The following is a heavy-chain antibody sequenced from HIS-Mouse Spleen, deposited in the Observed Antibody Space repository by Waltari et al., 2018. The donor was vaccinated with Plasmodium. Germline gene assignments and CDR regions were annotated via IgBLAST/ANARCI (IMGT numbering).Heavy chain of an antibody. Sequence: EVQLVESGGGLVQPGGSLRLSWAASGFPLRSYWLGWVRQAPGKGLEWVANIKQDVSEKYYVDSVKGRFTISRDNAKNSLYLQMNSLRAEDTAVYYCASSWYWYFDLWGRGTLVTVSS. CDR3: ASSWYWYFDL. CDR2: IKQDVSEK. CDR1: GFPLRSYW. D-gene: IGHD6-13*01. J-gene: IGHJ2*01. V-gene: IGHV3-7*01.